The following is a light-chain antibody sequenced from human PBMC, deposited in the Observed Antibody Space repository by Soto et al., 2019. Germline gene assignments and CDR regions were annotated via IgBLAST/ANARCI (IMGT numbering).Light chain of an antibody. Sequence: DIQMTQSPSTLSASVGDRVTITCRASQRISNWLAWYQQKPGKAPNLLIYDASSLESGVPSRFSGSGSGTEFTLTISSLQPDDFATYYCQQYENYWTFGQGTKVDI. CDR3: QQYENYWT. CDR1: QRISNW. CDR2: DAS. V-gene: IGKV1-5*01. J-gene: IGKJ1*01.